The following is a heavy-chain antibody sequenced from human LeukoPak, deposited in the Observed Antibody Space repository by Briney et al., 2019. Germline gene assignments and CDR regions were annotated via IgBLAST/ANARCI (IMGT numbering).Heavy chain of an antibody. CDR3: ARDRADGGNYLDY. D-gene: IGHD4-23*01. CDR1: GFTFSSYG. CDR2: IWYDGSNK. J-gene: IGHJ4*02. Sequence: GGSLRLSCPASGFTFSSYGMHWVRQAPGKGLEWVAVIWYDGSNKYYADSVKGRFTISRDNSKNTLCLQMNSLRAEDTAVYYCARDRADGGNYLDYWGQGTLVTVSS. V-gene: IGHV3-33*01.